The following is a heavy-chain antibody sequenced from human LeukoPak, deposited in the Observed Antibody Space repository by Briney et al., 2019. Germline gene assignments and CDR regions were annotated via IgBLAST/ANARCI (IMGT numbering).Heavy chain of an antibody. CDR3: AKDQGTGTTGDFDY. D-gene: IGHD1-1*01. Sequence: GGSLRLSCAASGFTLSSYAMSWVRQAPGKGLEWGSDISGSGGSTYYADSVKGRFTISRDNSKNTLYLQMNSLRAEDTAVYYCAKDQGTGTTGDFDYWGQGTLVTVSS. J-gene: IGHJ4*02. CDR1: GFTLSSYA. V-gene: IGHV3-23*01. CDR2: ISGSGGST.